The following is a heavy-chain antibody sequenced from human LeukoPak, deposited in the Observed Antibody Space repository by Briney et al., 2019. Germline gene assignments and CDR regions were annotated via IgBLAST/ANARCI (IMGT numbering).Heavy chain of an antibody. D-gene: IGHD3-22*01. V-gene: IGHV3-43D*03. CDR3: AKDPADSSGYYPDY. CDR2: ISWDGGST. CDR1: GFTFDDYA. Sequence: GGSLRLSCAASGFTFDDYAMHWVRQPPGKGLEWVSLISWDGGSTYYADSVKGRFTISRDNRKNSLYLQMNSLRAEDTALYYCAKDPADSSGYYPDYWGQGTLVTVSS. J-gene: IGHJ4*02.